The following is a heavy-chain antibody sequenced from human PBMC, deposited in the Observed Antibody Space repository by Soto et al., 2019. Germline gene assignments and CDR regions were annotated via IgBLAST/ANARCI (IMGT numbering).Heavy chain of an antibody. Sequence: PSETLSLTCTVSGGSISSSSYYWGWIRQPPGKGLEWIGSIYYSGSTYYNPSLKSRVTISVDTSKNQFSLKLSSVTAADTAVYYCAREDCSGGSCYPGWLSGAFDIWGQRTMVT. V-gene: IGHV4-39*02. CDR1: GGSISSSSYY. CDR3: AREDCSGGSCYPGWLSGAFDI. CDR2: IYYSGST. D-gene: IGHD2-15*01. J-gene: IGHJ3*02.